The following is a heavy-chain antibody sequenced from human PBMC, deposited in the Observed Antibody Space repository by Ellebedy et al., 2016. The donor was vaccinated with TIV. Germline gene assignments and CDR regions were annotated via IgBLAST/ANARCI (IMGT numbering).Heavy chain of an antibody. D-gene: IGHD7-27*01. Sequence: GESLKISCAASRFPLSRYSMNWVRQAPGKGLEWVSYISHSSITIYYAASVKGRFTSSRDNAKNSLYLQMNSLGAEDTAVYYCARDMGWGNERINDAFDIWGQGTMVTVSP. CDR2: ISHSSITI. V-gene: IGHV3-48*04. J-gene: IGHJ3*02. CDR1: RFPLSRYS. CDR3: ARDMGWGNERINDAFDI.